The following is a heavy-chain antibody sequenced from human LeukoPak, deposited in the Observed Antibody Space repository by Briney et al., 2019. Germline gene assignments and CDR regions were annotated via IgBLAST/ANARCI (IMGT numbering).Heavy chain of an antibody. D-gene: IGHD2-8*01. CDR2: ISSNGATT. CDR3: ARDVELYNKYWGVDH. J-gene: IGHJ4*02. CDR1: GFTFSNSA. V-gene: IGHV3-64*02. Sequence: GGSLRLSCAASGFTFSNSAMHWVRQAPGKGLEYVSAISSNGATTYYADSVKGRFIISRDIYKNTLYLQMGSLRAEDMGVYYCARDVELYNKYWGVDHWGQGTQVTVSS.